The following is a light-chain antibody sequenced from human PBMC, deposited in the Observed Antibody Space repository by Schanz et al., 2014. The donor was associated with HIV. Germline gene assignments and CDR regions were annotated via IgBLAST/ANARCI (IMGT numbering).Light chain of an antibody. CDR1: NNDIGSYTY. Sequence: QSVLTQPASVSGSPGQSITVSCTGTNNDIGSYTYVAWYQQHPGKAPKVVVYGVFDRPSGVPDRFSGSKSGNTASLTVSGLQAEDEADYYCGTWDSSLSAVVFGGGTKLTVL. V-gene: IGLV2-14*03. J-gene: IGLJ2*01. CDR3: GTWDSSLSAVV. CDR2: GVF.